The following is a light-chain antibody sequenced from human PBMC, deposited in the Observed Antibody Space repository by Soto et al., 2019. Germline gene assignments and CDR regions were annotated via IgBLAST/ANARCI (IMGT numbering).Light chain of an antibody. V-gene: IGLV2-8*01. CDR3: SSYAASNNFYFV. Sequence: QSALTQPPSASGSPGQSVTISCTGTSSDAGGYNYVSWYQQYPGRAPKLMIYEVTKRPSGVPDRFSGSKSGNTASLTVSGLQAEDEADYSCSSYAASNNFYFVFGGGTKVTVL. CDR2: EVT. CDR1: SSDAGGYNY. J-gene: IGLJ3*02.